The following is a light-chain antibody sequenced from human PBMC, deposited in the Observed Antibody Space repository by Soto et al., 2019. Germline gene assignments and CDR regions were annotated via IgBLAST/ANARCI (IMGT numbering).Light chain of an antibody. CDR2: GTS. V-gene: IGKV1-17*01. CDR3: LQHDSSHRT. Sequence: DIQMTQSPSSLFASVGDSVSITCRASPVTGNNLGGYQQKPGEAPKLLIYGTSSLQRGVPSRYSGSGSGTEFTLTISRLRPEDFAAYDCLQHDSSHRTLGPGTKVKIK. J-gene: IGKJ1*01. CDR1: PVTGNN.